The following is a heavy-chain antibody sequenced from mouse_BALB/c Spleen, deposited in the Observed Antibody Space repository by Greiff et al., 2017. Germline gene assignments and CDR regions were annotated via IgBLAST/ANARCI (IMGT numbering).Heavy chain of an antibody. V-gene: IGHV1S81*02. CDR2: INPSNGRT. J-gene: IGHJ2*01. CDR3: ARRGAYYYGSSYGGYFDY. CDR1: GYTFTSYW. Sequence: QVQLQQPGAELVKPGASVKLSCKASGYTFTSYWMHWVKQRPGQGLEWIGEINPSNGRTNYNEKFKSKATLTVDKSSSTAYMQLSSLTSEDSAVYYCARRGAYYYGSSYGGYFDYWGQGTTLTVSS. D-gene: IGHD1-1*01.